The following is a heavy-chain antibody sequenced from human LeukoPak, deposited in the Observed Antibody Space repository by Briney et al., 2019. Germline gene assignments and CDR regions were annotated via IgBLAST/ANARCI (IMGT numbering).Heavy chain of an antibody. D-gene: IGHD3-22*01. J-gene: IGHJ4*02. CDR3: ARDLYYYDSSGLPAGY. V-gene: IGHV1-18*01. CDR1: GYTFTSYG. CDR2: ISAYNGNT. Sequence: ASVKVSCKASGYTFTSYGISWVRQAPGQGLEWMGWISAYNGNTYYAQKLQGRVTMTTDTSTSTAYMELRSLRSDDTAVYYCARDLYYYDSSGLPAGYWGQGTLVTVSS.